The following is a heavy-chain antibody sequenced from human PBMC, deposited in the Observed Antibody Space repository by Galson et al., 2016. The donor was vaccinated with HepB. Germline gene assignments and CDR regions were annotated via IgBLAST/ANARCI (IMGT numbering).Heavy chain of an antibody. CDR1: GFSFSSNW. V-gene: IGHV3-7*01. J-gene: IGHJ5*02. D-gene: IGHD4-17*01. CDR2: IKQDGSDK. CDR3: ARDLYDYGAYVDRGGWFDP. Sequence: SLRLSCAASGFSFSSNWMSWVRQAPGKGLEWVANIKQDGSDKNYVDSVKGRFTISRDNAKNSLYLQMNNLRAEDTAVYYCARDLYDYGAYVDRGGWFDPWGQGTLVTVSS.